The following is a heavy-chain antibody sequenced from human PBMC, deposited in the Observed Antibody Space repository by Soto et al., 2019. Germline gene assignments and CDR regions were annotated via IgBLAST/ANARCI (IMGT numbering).Heavy chain of an antibody. D-gene: IGHD2-2*01. CDR3: VVPAAMGDDAFDI. CDR2: ISSSGSTI. J-gene: IGHJ3*02. CDR1: GFTFSDYY. Sequence: GGSLRLSCAASGFTFSDYYMSWIRQAPGKGLEWVSYISSSGSTIYYADSVKGRFTISRDNAKNSLYLQMNSLRAEDTAVYYAVVPAAMGDDAFDIWGQGTMVIVSS. V-gene: IGHV3-11*01.